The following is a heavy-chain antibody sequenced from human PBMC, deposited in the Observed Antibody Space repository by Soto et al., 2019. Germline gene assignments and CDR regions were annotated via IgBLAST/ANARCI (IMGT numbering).Heavy chain of an antibody. V-gene: IGHV3-48*02. CDR2: ISSSSTTI. J-gene: IGHJ1*01. D-gene: IGHD3-9*01. CDR1: GFTFSSYS. Sequence: GESLKISCAASGFTFSSYSMNWVRQAPGKGLEWVSYISSSSTTIYYADSVKGRFTISRDNAKNSLYLQMNSLRDEDTAVYYCARDILTGYENWAQGTMVTVSS. CDR3: ARDILTGYEN.